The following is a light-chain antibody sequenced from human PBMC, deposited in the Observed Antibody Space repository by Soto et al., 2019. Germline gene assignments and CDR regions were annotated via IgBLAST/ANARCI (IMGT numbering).Light chain of an antibody. Sequence: EIVLTQSPGTLSLSPGERATLSCRASQSVTSSYLAWYQQKPGQAPRLLIYDASSRATGIPDRFSGSGSGTYFTLTISRLAPEDFAFFYCQQDGIPPTFGQGTKVEIK. CDR2: DAS. J-gene: IGKJ1*01. CDR1: QSVTSSY. CDR3: QQDGIPPT. V-gene: IGKV3-20*01.